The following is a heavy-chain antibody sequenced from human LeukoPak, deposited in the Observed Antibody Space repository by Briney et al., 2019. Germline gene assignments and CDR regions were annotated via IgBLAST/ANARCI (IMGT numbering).Heavy chain of an antibody. Sequence: GGSLRLSCAASGFTFSSYAMSWVRQAPGKGLEWVSAISGSGGSTYYADSVKGRFTISRDNSKNTLYLQMNSLRAEDTAVYYCAKGGIVVVAFNYFDYWGQGTLVTVSS. J-gene: IGHJ4*02. CDR1: GFTFSSYA. CDR2: ISGSGGST. D-gene: IGHD2-15*01. V-gene: IGHV3-23*01. CDR3: AKGGIVVVAFNYFDY.